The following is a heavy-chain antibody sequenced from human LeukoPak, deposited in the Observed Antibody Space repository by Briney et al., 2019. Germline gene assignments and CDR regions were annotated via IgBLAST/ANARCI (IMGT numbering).Heavy chain of an antibody. CDR3: AKDPFIAAAGTGYYYMDV. CDR2: ISGSGGST. J-gene: IGHJ6*03. Sequence: GGSLRLSCVASGFTFSNYAMTWVRQTPGKGLQWVSAISGSGGSTNYADSVKGRFTISRDNSKNTLYLQMNSLRAEDTAVYYCAKDPFIAAAGTGYYYMDVWGKGTTVTISS. D-gene: IGHD6-13*01. CDR1: GFTFSNYA. V-gene: IGHV3-23*01.